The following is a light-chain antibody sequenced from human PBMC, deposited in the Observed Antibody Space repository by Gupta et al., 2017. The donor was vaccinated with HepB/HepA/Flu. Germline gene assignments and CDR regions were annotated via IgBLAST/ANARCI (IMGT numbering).Light chain of an antibody. V-gene: IGKV3-11*01. CDR3: QQRNNWPIT. CDR2: DSF. Sequence: ENVLTQSPGTLSLSPGQRATLSCRASQTVNTYLAWYQQKPGQAPRLLIYDSFKRATGVPARFSGSGSGTDFTLTISSREPEDVAIYYCQQRNNWPITFGGGTKVEIK. J-gene: IGKJ4*01. CDR1: QTVNTY.